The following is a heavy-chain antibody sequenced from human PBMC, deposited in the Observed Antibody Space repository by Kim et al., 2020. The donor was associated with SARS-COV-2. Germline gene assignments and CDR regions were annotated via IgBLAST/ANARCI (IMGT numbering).Heavy chain of an antibody. CDR2: LSSNSAYV. CDR3: AREARYSRLSSGDYYDY. CDR1: GFIFGRYT. J-gene: IGHJ4*02. V-gene: IGHV3-21*03. Sequence: GGSLRLSCEASGFIFGRYTMNWVRQAPGKGLEWVSSLSSNSAYVYYADSLAGRLSISRDNARDTLFLQMDRLRAEDTGVYYCAREARYSRLSSGDYYDYWGKGTLVTVSS. D-gene: IGHD6-19*01.